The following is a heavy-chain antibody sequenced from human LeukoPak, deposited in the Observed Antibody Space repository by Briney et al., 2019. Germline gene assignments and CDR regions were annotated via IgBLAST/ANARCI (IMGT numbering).Heavy chain of an antibody. D-gene: IGHD2-8*02. Sequence: PSETLSLTCTVSGGSINSYYWSWIRQPPGKGLEWIGYIYYSGSTNCNPSLKSRVTISLDTSKNRFSLKLNSVTAADTAVYYCERTLLGRLFDYWGQGALVTVSS. CDR2: IYYSGST. CDR1: GGSINSYY. V-gene: IGHV4-59*08. CDR3: ERTLLGRLFDY. J-gene: IGHJ4*02.